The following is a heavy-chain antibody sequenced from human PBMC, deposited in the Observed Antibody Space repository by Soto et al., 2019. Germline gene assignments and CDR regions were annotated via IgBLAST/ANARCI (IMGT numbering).Heavy chain of an antibody. CDR1: GGSISTYY. D-gene: IGHD6-13*01. V-gene: IGHV4-59*01. Sequence: SETLSLTCTVSGGSISTYYWSWIRQPPGKGLEWIAYINYSGNTNCNPSLKSRLTISVDTSKSQFSLKLTSVTPADTAVYFCARVRAATGTFYFDYWGQGTLVPVSS. J-gene: IGHJ4*02. CDR3: ARVRAATGTFYFDY. CDR2: INYSGNT.